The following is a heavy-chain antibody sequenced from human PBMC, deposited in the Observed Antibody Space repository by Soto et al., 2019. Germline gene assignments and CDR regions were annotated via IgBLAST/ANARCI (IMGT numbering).Heavy chain of an antibody. J-gene: IGHJ3*02. Sequence: QVQLLESGGGLVRPGGSLRLSCSASESTVIGYYMAWIRQAPGKGLEWISFISGDSRYRNYVVSVKGRFTISRDNAKISLYFQMSRLTVEDTGVYFCATGQQVWEADIWGQGTMVTVSS. CDR1: ESTVIGYY. CDR3: ATGQQVWEADI. V-gene: IGHV3-11*03. CDR2: ISGDSRYR. D-gene: IGHD1-26*01.